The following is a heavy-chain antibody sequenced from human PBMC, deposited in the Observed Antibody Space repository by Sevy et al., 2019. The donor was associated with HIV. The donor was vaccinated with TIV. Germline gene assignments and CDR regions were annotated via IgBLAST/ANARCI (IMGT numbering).Heavy chain of an antibody. D-gene: IGHD6-13*01. CDR1: GYTFTGYY. V-gene: IGHV1-2*06. CDR3: ARGDSSSCPFDY. J-gene: IGHJ4*02. CDR2: INPNSGGT. Sequence: ASVKVSCKASGYTFTGYYMHWVRQAPGQGLEWMGRINPNSGGTNYAQKFQGRVTMTRDTSISTAYMELSRLRSDDTAVYYCARGDSSSCPFDYWGQGTLVTVSS.